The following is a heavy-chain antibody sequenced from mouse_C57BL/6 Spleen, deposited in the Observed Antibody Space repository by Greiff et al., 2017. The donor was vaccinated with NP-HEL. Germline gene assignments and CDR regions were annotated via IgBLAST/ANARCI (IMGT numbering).Heavy chain of an antibody. CDR1: GYTFTEYT. CDR3: ARHEEGAGGSSFYAMDY. D-gene: IGHD1-1*01. CDR2: FYPGSGSI. V-gene: IGHV1-62-2*01. J-gene: IGHJ4*01. Sequence: QVQLQQSGAELVKPGASVKLSCKASGYTFTEYTIHWVKQRSGQGLEWIGWFYPGSGSIKYNEKFKDKATLTADKSSSTVYMELSRLTSEDSAVYFCARHEEGAGGSSFYAMDYWGQGTSVTVSS.